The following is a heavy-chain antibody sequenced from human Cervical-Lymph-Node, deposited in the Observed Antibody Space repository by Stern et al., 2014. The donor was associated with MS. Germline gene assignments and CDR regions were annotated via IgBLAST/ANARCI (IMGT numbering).Heavy chain of an antibody. CDR1: GGTFSRYP. V-gene: IGHV1-69*01. CDR2: IIPIFGSP. J-gene: IGHJ2*01. D-gene: IGHD5-24*01. Sequence: QVQLVQSGAEVKKPGSSVKVSCNVSGGTFSRYPISWVRQAPGQGLEWMGGIIPIFGSPNYAQSFHGRITITANGSKSTAYLELRSLTSEDTALYFCAGSTRWPQVFYIDLWGRGTLVTVSS. CDR3: AGSTRWPQVFYIDL.